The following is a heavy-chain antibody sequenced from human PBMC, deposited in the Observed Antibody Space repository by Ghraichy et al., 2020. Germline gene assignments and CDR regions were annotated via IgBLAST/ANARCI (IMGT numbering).Heavy chain of an antibody. V-gene: IGHV2-5*02. J-gene: IGHJ5*02. Sequence: SGPTLVKPTETLTLTCNFSGFSLSSPGVGVGWIRQSPGKALEWLALTYWDADSRYRPSLKSRLTITQDTSKNQVVLTMTNMVPEDSGTYYCAYSPVAGTGGWFDPWGQGTLVTVSS. CDR1: GFSLSSPGVG. CDR3: AYSPVAGTGGWFDP. D-gene: IGHD6-19*01. CDR2: TYWDADS.